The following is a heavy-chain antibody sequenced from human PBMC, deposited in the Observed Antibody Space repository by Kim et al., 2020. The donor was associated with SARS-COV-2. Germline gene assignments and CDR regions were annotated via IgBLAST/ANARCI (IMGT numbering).Heavy chain of an antibody. D-gene: IGHD4-17*01. Sequence: GGSLRLSCSAPRFPFSNYWMDWVRQAPGKGLEWVANINQDGSEKNYVDSVKGRFTISRDNAENSLYLQMNSRRAEDTAVYYCVRESTETTEGDWGQGTLVTVSS. CDR2: INQDGSEK. J-gene: IGHJ4*02. V-gene: IGHV3-7*03. CDR3: VRESTETTEGD. CDR1: RFPFSNYW.